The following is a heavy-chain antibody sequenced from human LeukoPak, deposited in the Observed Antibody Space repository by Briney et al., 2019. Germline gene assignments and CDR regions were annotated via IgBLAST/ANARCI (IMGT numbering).Heavy chain of an antibody. Sequence: SVKASRKASGYTFTSYGISWVRQAPGQGLEWMGWISAYNGNTNYAQKLQGRVTMTTDTSTGTAYMELRSLRSDDTAVYYCARTTVTTHYNWFDPWGQGTLVTVSS. D-gene: IGHD4-17*01. CDR2: ISAYNGNT. CDR1: GYTFTSYG. V-gene: IGHV1-18*01. J-gene: IGHJ5*02. CDR3: ARTTVTTHYNWFDP.